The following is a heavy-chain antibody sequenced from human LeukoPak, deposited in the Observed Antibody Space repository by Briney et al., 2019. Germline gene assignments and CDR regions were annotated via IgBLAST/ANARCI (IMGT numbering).Heavy chain of an antibody. CDR1: GGSVTTYY. D-gene: IGHD6-13*01. CDR3: AGGEAISYYSSSWYTWFDP. CDR2: IYYRYSGSS. J-gene: IGHJ5*02. Sequence: SETLSLTCTVSGGSVTTYYWSWIRQPPGRGLEWIGYIYYRYSGSSNYNPSLKSRVTISVDTSKNQFSLKLSSVTAADTAVYYCAGGEAISYYSSSWYTWFDPWGQGTLVTVSS. V-gene: IGHV4-59*02.